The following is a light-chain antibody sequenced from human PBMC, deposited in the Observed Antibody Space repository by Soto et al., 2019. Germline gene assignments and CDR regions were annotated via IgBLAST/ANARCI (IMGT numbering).Light chain of an antibody. Sequence: EIVLTQSPGTLSLSPGERATLSCRASQSVSSSYLAWYQQKPGQAPRLLIYDASNRATGIPDRISGSGSGTDFTLTISRLEPEDFAVYYCQQYGSSPWTFGQGTKVEIK. CDR3: QQYGSSPWT. V-gene: IGKV3-20*01. J-gene: IGKJ1*01. CDR1: QSVSSSY. CDR2: DAS.